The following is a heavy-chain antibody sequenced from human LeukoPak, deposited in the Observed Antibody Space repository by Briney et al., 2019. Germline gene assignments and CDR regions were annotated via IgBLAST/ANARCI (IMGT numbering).Heavy chain of an antibody. J-gene: IGHJ4*02. CDR1: GYPFTGYY. V-gene: IGHV1-2*02. CDR3: ARRVFSGWGYYFDY. CDR2: INPKSGGT. D-gene: IGHD6-19*01. Sequence: ASVKVSCKASGYPFTGYYLDWVRQAPGQGLEWMGWINPKSGGTNYAQKLPGRVTMTRDTSISTAYMELSSLRSDDTAIYYCARRVFSGWGYYFDYWGQGTLVTVSS.